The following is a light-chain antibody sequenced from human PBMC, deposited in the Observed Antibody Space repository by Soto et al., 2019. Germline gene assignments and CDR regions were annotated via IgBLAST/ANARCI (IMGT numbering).Light chain of an antibody. CDR2: EVT. Sequence: QSALTQPPSASGSPGQSVTISCTGTSSDVGGYNYVSWYQQHPGKAPKLIICEVTKRPSGVPDRFSGSKSGNTASLTVSGLQTEDEADYYCSSYAGSNNVVFGGGTKVTVL. V-gene: IGLV2-8*01. CDR1: SSDVGGYNY. J-gene: IGLJ2*01. CDR3: SSYAGSNNVV.